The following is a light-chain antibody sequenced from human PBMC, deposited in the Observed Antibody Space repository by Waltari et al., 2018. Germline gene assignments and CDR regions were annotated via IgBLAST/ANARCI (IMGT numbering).Light chain of an antibody. CDR2: EDN. Sequence: NFMLTQPHSVSESPGKTVTLSCTRSSGSTASNYVQWYQQRPGSAPTTVIYEDNQRPSGVPDRFSGSIDSSSNSASLTISGLKTEDEADYYCQSYDSSNQVFGGGTKLTVL. CDR1: SGSTASNY. CDR3: QSYDSSNQV. V-gene: IGLV6-57*04. J-gene: IGLJ3*02.